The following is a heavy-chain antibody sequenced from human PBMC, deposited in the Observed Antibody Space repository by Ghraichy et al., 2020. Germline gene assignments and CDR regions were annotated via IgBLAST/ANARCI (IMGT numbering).Heavy chain of an antibody. CDR1: GGSFSGYY. D-gene: IGHD6-13*01. CDR3: ARIAAAGSPFDY. V-gene: IGHV4-34*01. J-gene: IGHJ4*02. CDR2: INHSGST. Sequence: SQTLSLTCAVYGGSFSGYYWSWIRQPPGKGLEWIGEINHSGSTNYNPSLKSRVTISVDTSKNQFSLKLSSVTAADMAVYYCARIAAAGSPFDYWGQGTLVTVSS.